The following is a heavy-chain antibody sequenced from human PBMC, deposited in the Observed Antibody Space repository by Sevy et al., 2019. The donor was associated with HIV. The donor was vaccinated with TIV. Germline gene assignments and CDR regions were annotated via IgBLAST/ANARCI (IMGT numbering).Heavy chain of an antibody. CDR1: GGSISSSSYY. D-gene: IGHD3-10*01. CDR3: AREGLLWFGELWGNFDY. Sequence: SETLSLTCTVSGGSISSSSYYWGWIRQPPGKGLEWIGSIYYSGSTYYNPSLKSRVTISVDTSKNQFSLKLSSVTAADTAVYYCAREGLLWFGELWGNFDYWGQGTLVTVSS. CDR2: IYYSGST. V-gene: IGHV4-39*02. J-gene: IGHJ4*02.